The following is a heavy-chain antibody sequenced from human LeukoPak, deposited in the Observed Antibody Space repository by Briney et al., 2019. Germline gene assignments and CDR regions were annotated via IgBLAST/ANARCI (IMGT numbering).Heavy chain of an antibody. CDR3: ARCGIYSGAFCDY. Sequence: GGSLRLSCAASGFTFSSYTMHWVRQAPGKGLEWVAVISYDGSNKYYADSVKGRFTISRDNSKNTAYLQMNSLRAEDTAMYYCARCGIYSGAFCDYWGQGTLVTVSS. CDR2: ISYDGSNK. CDR1: GFTFSSYT. J-gene: IGHJ4*02. V-gene: IGHV3-30-3*01. D-gene: IGHD2-21*01.